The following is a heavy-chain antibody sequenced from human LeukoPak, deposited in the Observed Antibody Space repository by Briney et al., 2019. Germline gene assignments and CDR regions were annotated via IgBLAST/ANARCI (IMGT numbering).Heavy chain of an antibody. V-gene: IGHV1-18*01. Sequence: ASVKVSCKASGYTFTSYGISWVRQAPGQGLAWMGWISAYNGNTNYAQKLQGRVTMTTDTSTSTAYMELRSLRSDDPAVYYCAREMIVVVTATYYFDYWGQGTLVTVSS. D-gene: IGHD2-21*02. J-gene: IGHJ4*02. CDR2: ISAYNGNT. CDR3: AREMIVVVTATYYFDY. CDR1: GYTFTSYG.